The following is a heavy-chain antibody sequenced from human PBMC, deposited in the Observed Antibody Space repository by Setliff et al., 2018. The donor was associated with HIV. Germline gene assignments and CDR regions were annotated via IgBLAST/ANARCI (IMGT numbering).Heavy chain of an antibody. V-gene: IGHV3-48*01. CDR2: NGIINGAK. J-gene: IGHJ4*02. CDR3: VRAAAGLDI. CDR1: GFTFSSYS. Sequence: PGGSLRLSCAASGFTFSSYSMNWVRQAPGKGLEWISYNGIINGAKHYADSMEGRFTISRDDAKNSLYLQMNNLKTEDTAVYYCVRAAAGLDIWSQGILVTVSS.